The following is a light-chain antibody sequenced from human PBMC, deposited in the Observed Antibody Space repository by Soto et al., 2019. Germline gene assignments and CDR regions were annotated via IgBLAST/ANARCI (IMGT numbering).Light chain of an antibody. Sequence: QTVVTQEPSLTVSPGGTVTLTCTSNTGAVTSGHFPNWIQQRPGQPPRTLIYSTTNKHSWTPARFSGSLLGGKAALTLSGVQAEDEAEYYCLLYYGGAQGVVFGGGTKVTVL. CDR2: STT. V-gene: IGLV7-43*01. J-gene: IGLJ2*01. CDR1: TGAVTSGHF. CDR3: LLYYGGAQGVV.